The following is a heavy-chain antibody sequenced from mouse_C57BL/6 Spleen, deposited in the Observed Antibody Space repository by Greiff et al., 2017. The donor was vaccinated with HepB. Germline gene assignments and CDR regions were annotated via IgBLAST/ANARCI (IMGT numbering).Heavy chain of an antibody. CDR2: IYPGDGDT. J-gene: IGHJ3*01. Sequence: VQLQQSGPELVKPGASVKISCKASGYAFSSSWMNWVKQRPGKGLEWIGRIYPGDGDTNYNGKFKGKATLTADKSSSTAYMQLSSLTSEDSAVYFCARTDSSRGFAYWGQGTLVTVSA. CDR3: ARTDSSRGFAY. V-gene: IGHV1-82*01. CDR1: GYAFSSSW.